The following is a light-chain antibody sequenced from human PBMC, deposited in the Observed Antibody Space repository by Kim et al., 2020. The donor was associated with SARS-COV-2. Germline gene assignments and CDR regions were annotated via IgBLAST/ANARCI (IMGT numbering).Light chain of an antibody. J-gene: IGKJ1*01. CDR3: QQYGTTPWT. CDR1: PSISRTY. V-gene: IGKV3-20*01. Sequence: PGEGATSPCRARPSISRTYLSWDQQKPGQEPRLPSYGASSGATGVPDRFSGSGSGTDFTLTITRLEPEDFAVYYCQQYGTTPWTFVQGTKVDIK. CDR2: GAS.